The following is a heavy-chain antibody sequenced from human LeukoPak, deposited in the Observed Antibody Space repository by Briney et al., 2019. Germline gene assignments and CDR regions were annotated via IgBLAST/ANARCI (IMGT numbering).Heavy chain of an antibody. V-gene: IGHV1-46*01. J-gene: IGHJ6*03. Sequence: ASVKVSCKASGYTFTSYYMHWVRQAPGQGLEWMGIINPSGGRTSYAQKFQGRVTMTRDMSTSTVYMELSSLRSEDTAVYYCARDARYTGYANYYYYHMDVWGKGTTVTASS. CDR2: INPSGGRT. CDR1: GYTFTSYY. D-gene: IGHD5-12*01. CDR3: ARDARYTGYANYYYYHMDV.